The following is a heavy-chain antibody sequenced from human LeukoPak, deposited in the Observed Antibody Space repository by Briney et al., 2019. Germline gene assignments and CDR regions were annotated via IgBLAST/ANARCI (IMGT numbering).Heavy chain of an antibody. CDR2: IYPGDSDT. J-gene: IGHJ4*02. CDR3: ARPGQLGEYTPYYFDY. Sequence: GESLKISCKGSGYSFTSYWIGWVRQMPGKGLEWMGIIYPGDSDTRYGPSFQGQVTISADKSISTAYLQWSSLKASDTAMYYCARPGQLGEYTPYYFDYWGQGTLVTVSS. CDR1: GYSFTSYW. D-gene: IGHD3-16*01. V-gene: IGHV5-51*01.